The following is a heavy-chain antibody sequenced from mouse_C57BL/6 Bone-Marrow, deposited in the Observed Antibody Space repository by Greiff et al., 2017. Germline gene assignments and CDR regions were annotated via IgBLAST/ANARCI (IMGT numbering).Heavy chain of an antibody. CDR3: ARDYGSPYYAMDY. Sequence: VQLVESGAELARPGASVKLSCKASGYTFTSYGISWVKQRTGQGLEWIGEIYPRSGNTYYNEKFKSKATLTVDKSSSTAYMQLSSLTSEDSAVYYCARDYGSPYYAMDYWGQGTSVTVSS. V-gene: IGHV1-81*01. CDR1: GYTFTSYG. D-gene: IGHD1-1*01. J-gene: IGHJ4*01. CDR2: IYPRSGNT.